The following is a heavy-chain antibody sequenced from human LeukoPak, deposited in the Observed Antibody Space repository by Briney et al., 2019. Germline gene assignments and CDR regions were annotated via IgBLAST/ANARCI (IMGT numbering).Heavy chain of an antibody. V-gene: IGHV3-30*18. CDR2: ISYDGSNK. J-gene: IGHJ5*02. CDR1: GFTFSSYG. D-gene: IGHD6-19*01. CDR3: AKSGSGWYSFQLNL. Sequence: SLRLSCAASGFTFSSYGMHWVRQAPGKGLEWVAVISYDGSNKYYADSVKGRFTISRDNSKNTLYLQMNSLRAEDTAVYYCAKSGSGWYSFQLNLWGQGTLVTVSS.